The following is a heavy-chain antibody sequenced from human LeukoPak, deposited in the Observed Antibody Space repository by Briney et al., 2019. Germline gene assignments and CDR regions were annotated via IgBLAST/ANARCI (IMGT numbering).Heavy chain of an antibody. J-gene: IGHJ3*02. CDR2: IYHSGST. D-gene: IGHD2-15*01. CDR3: AKGSAYCSGGSCYSGAFDI. Sequence: SETLSLTCAVSGGSISSGGYSWSWIRQPPGEGLEWIGYIYHSGSTYYNPSLKSRVTISVDRSKNQFSLKLSSVTAADTAVYYCAKGSAYCSGGSCYSGAFDIWGQGTMVTVSS. V-gene: IGHV4-30-2*01. CDR1: GGSISSGGYS.